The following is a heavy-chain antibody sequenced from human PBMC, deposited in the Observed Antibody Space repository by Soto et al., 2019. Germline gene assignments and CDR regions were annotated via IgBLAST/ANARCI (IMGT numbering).Heavy chain of an antibody. D-gene: IGHD1-1*01. CDR3: ARNVPATGVLDS. V-gene: IGHV4-38-2*01. J-gene: IGHJ4*02. CDR2: IYHSGST. CDR1: GSSITTNFY. Sequence: SETLSLTCAVSGSSITTNFYWGWIRQPPGGGLEWIGRIYHSGSTYYNPTLKGRVSMSIDTTNNQFSLKLTSVTAADTALYFCARNVPATGVLDSWGQGTPVPVYS.